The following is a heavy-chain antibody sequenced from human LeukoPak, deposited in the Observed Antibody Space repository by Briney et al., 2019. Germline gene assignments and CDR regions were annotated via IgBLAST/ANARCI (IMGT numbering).Heavy chain of an antibody. CDR3: ARAKRYSSSWQTINWFDP. D-gene: IGHD6-13*01. CDR2: IYYSGST. V-gene: IGHV4-39*01. CDR1: GGSISSSSYY. J-gene: IGHJ5*02. Sequence: MSSETLSLTCTVSGGSISSSSYYWGWIRQPPGKGLEWIGSIYYSGSTYYNPSLKSRVTISVDTSKNQFSLKLSSVTAADTAVYYCARAKRYSSSWQTINWFDPWGQGTLVTVSS.